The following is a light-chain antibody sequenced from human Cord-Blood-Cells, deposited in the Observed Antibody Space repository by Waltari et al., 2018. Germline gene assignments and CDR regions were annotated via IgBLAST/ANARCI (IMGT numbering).Light chain of an antibody. J-gene: IGLJ2*01. Sequence: QYALTQPASVSGSPGQSITISCTGTSSDVGGYNYVPWYQQHPGKAPKLMIYDVSNRPSGVSNRFSGSKSGNTASLTISGLQAEDEADYYCSSYTSSSLVVFGGGTKLTVL. CDR3: SSYTSSSLVV. CDR1: SSDVGGYNY. V-gene: IGLV2-14*01. CDR2: DVS.